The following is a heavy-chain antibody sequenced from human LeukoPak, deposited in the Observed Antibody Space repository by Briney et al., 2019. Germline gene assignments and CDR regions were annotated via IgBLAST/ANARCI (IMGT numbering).Heavy chain of an antibody. J-gene: IGHJ4*02. CDR1: GGTFSSYA. V-gene: IGHV1-69*05. Sequence: ASVKVSCKASGGTFSSYAISWVRQAPGQGLEWMGGIIPIFGTANYAQKFQGRVTITTDESTSTAYMELSSLRSEDTAVYYCAVGLSSDGYIDYWGQGTLVTVSS. CDR2: IIPIFGTA. D-gene: IGHD2-15*01. CDR3: AVGLSSDGYIDY.